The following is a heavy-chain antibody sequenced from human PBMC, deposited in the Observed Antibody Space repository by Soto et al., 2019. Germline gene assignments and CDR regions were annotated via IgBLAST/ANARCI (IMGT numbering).Heavy chain of an antibody. Sequence: QVQLVQSGAEVKKPGASVKVSCKASGYTFTSYEINWVRQATGQGLEWMGWMNPNSGDTGYSQKFQGRVTMTRNTSISTAYMELSSLRSEDTAVYYCARGELLWFGELLRWGQGTLVTVSS. CDR2: MNPNSGDT. J-gene: IGHJ4*02. CDR1: GYTFTSYE. V-gene: IGHV1-8*01. D-gene: IGHD3-10*01. CDR3: ARGELLWFGELLR.